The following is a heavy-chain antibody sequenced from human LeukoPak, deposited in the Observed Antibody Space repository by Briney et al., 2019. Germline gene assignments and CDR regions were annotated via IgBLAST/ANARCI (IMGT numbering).Heavy chain of an antibody. D-gene: IGHD2-21*02. J-gene: IGHJ4*02. Sequence: PSETLSLTCAVYGGSFSGYYWSWIRQPPGKGLEWIGEINHSGSTNYNPSLKSRVTISVDTSKNQFSLKLSSVTAADTAVYYCARVGAYCGGDCYKSHFDYWGQGTLVTVSS. CDR1: GGSFSGYY. CDR3: ARVGAYCGGDCYKSHFDY. V-gene: IGHV4-34*01. CDR2: INHSGST.